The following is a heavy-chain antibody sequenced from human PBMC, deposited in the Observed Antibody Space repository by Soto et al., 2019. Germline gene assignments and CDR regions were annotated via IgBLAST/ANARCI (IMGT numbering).Heavy chain of an antibody. D-gene: IGHD3-10*01. V-gene: IGHV3-21*01. CDR1: GFTFSSYS. CDR3: ASPKLLWFGELRDY. Sequence: GGSLRLSCAASGFTFSSYSMNWVRQAPGKGLEWVSSISSSSSYIYYADSVKGRFTISRDNAKNSLYLQMNSLRAEDTAVYYCASPKLLWFGELRDYWGQGTLVTVSS. J-gene: IGHJ4*02. CDR2: ISSSSSYI.